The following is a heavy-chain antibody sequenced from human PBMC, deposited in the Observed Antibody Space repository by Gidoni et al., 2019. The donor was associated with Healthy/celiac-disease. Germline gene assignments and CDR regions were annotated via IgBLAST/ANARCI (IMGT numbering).Heavy chain of an antibody. CDR3: AREGVHSGWYSDY. CDR2: IIPIRGIA. Sequence: QVQLVQSGAEVKKPGSSVKVSCKASGGTFSSYTISWVRQAPGQGLEWMGRIIPIRGIANYAQKFQGRVTITADKSTSTAYMELSSLRSEDTAVYYCAREGVHSGWYSDYWGQGTLVTVSS. J-gene: IGHJ4*02. D-gene: IGHD6-19*01. V-gene: IGHV1-69*08. CDR1: GGTFSSYT.